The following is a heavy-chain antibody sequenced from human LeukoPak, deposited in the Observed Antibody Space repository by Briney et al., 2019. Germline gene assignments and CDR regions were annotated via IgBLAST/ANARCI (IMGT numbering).Heavy chain of an antibody. CDR3: ATCIAVAGTGNYFDY. V-gene: IGHV5-51*01. CDR2: IYPGDSDT. Sequence: GESLKISGKGSGYSFTSYWIGWVRQMPGKGLEWMGIIYPGDSDTRYSPSFQGQVTISADKSISTAYLQWSSLKASDTAMYYCATCIAVAGTGNYFDYWGQGTLVTVSS. D-gene: IGHD6-19*01. J-gene: IGHJ4*02. CDR1: GYSFTSYW.